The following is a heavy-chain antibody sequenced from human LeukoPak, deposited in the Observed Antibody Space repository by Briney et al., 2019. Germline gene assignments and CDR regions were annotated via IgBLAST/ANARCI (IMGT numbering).Heavy chain of an antibody. D-gene: IGHD3-22*01. CDR3: ARSYYYDSSGYYLLHQYFDY. CDR2: INLSGST. V-gene: IGHV4-34*01. J-gene: IGHJ4*02. Sequence: PSETLSLTCAVYGGSFSGYYWSWIRQPPGKGLEWIGEINLSGSTNYNPSLKSRVTISVDTSKNQFSLKLSSVTAADTAVYYCARSYYYDSSGYYLLHQYFDYWGQGTLVTVSS. CDR1: GGSFSGYY.